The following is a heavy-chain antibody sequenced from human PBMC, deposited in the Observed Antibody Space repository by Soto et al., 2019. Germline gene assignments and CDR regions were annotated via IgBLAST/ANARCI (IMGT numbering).Heavy chain of an antibody. CDR1: GGSISSVDYY. CDR3: ARDRRLWFGEFHPSFDS. V-gene: IGHV4-31*03. Sequence: QVQLQESGPGLVKPSQTLSLTCTVSGGSISSVDYYWNWIRHHPGKGLEWIGYIYYSGSTYYNPSLKSRVTISIGTSKSQFSLRLSSVTAADTAVYYCARDRRLWFGEFHPSFDSWGHGTPVTVSS. CDR2: IYYSGST. D-gene: IGHD3-10*01. J-gene: IGHJ4*01.